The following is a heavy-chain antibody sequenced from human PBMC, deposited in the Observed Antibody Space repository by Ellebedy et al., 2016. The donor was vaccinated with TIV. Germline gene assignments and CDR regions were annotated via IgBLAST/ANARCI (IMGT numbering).Heavy chain of an antibody. J-gene: IGHJ4*02. Sequence: SETLSLTXTVSGGSISSYYWSWIRQPAGKGLEWIGRIYASGGTNYNPSLKSRVTVSLDTSKNQFSLKLGSLTAAETAVYYCARRTPSGNYNYFDYWGQGILVTVSS. D-gene: IGHD1-26*01. CDR3: ARRTPSGNYNYFDY. CDR1: GGSISSYY. V-gene: IGHV4-4*07. CDR2: IYASGGT.